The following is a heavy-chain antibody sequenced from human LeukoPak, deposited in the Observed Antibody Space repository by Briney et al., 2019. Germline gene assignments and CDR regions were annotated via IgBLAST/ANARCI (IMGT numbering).Heavy chain of an antibody. D-gene: IGHD2-2*01. Sequence: GGALRLSCGGAGFTFSSYGKHWGRQAPGKGGGGGGVIWYDGSNKYYADSVKGRFTISRDNSKNTLYLQMNSLRAEDTAVYYCARDYGSTRSHDAFDIWGQGTMVTVSS. CDR3: ARDYGSTRSHDAFDI. CDR1: GFTFSSYG. V-gene: IGHV3-33*01. J-gene: IGHJ3*02. CDR2: IWYDGSNK.